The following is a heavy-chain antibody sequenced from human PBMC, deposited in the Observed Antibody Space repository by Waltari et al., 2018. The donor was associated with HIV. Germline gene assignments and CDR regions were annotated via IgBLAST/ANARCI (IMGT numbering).Heavy chain of an antibody. D-gene: IGHD4-4*01. CDR2: ISASGHGT. CDR3: ARSPYSQAPFDL. Sequence: QEQLVESGGGLVKPAGSLSLSCDTSGFTFSDSHMNWLRQAPGKAFEWISYISASGHGTFYADSVRGRFTISRDNIKKSLYLDMNSLTADDSATYYCARSPYSQAPFDLWGQGTLVTVSS. J-gene: IGHJ4*02. CDR1: GFTFSDSH. V-gene: IGHV3-11*01.